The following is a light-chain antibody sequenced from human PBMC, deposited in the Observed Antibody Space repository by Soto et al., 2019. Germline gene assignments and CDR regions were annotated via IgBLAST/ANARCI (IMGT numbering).Light chain of an antibody. Sequence: EIVMTQSPATLSVSPGERATLSCRASQSVSSNLAWYQQKPGQAPRPLIYGASSRATGIPARFSGSVSGTEFTLTISSLHSEDFAVYYCQQYNNWPLSFGGGTKVEIK. CDR1: QSVSSN. J-gene: IGKJ4*01. CDR2: GAS. V-gene: IGKV3-15*01. CDR3: QQYNNWPLS.